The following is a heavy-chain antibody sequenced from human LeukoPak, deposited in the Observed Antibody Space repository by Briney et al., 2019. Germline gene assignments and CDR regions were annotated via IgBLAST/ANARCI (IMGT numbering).Heavy chain of an antibody. CDR2: ISAYNWNT. V-gene: IGHV1-18*01. D-gene: IGHD6-13*01. J-gene: IGHJ4*02. CDR1: GYTFTRYV. CDR3: ARVSSSWTEFAEN. Sequence: ASENVPCKASGYTFTRYVIIGVRQAPAQGLEGMGWISAYNWNTNYAQKLQGRVTMTNDKSTSTAYMELRSLRSDDTAVYYCARVSSSWTEFAENWGQGTLVTVSS.